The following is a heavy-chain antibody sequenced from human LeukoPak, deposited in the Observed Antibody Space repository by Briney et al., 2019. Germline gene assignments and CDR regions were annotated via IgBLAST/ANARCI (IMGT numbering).Heavy chain of an antibody. V-gene: IGHV3-21*01. CDR2: ISSSSSYI. D-gene: IGHD2-2*01. J-gene: IGHJ4*02. Sequence: GGSLRLSCVISGFTFTDFAMTWVRQAPGKGLEWVSSISSSSSYIYYADSVKGRFTISRDNAKNSLYLQMNSLRAEDTAVYYCARDRDCSSTSCSDGYWGQGTLVTVSS. CDR1: GFTFTDFA. CDR3: ARDRDCSSTSCSDGY.